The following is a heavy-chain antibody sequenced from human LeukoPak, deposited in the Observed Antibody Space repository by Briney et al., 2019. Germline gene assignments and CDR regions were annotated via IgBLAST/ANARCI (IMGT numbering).Heavy chain of an antibody. Sequence: ASVKLSCKASGYTFTSYGISWVRQAPGQGLEWMGWISAYNGNTNYAQKLQGRVTMTTDTSTSTAYMELRSLRSDDTAVYYCARDRIYDSSGYYYSAFDIWGQGTMVTVSS. V-gene: IGHV1-18*01. J-gene: IGHJ3*02. D-gene: IGHD3-22*01. CDR3: ARDRIYDSSGYYYSAFDI. CDR1: GYTFTSYG. CDR2: ISAYNGNT.